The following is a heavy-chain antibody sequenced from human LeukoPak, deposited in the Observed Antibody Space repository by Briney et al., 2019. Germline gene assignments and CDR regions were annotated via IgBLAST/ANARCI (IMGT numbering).Heavy chain of an antibody. V-gene: IGHV3-21*01. D-gene: IGHD3-16*02. CDR3: ARDREGDYIWGSYRPDWFDP. CDR2: ISSSSYI. CDR1: GFTFSSYT. J-gene: IGHJ5*02. Sequence: PGGSPRLSCAASGFTFSSYTMNWVRQAPGKGLEWVSSISSSSYIYYADSVKGRFTISRGNAKNSLYLQMNSLRAEDTAVYYCARDREGDYIWGSYRPDWFDPWGQGTLVTVSS.